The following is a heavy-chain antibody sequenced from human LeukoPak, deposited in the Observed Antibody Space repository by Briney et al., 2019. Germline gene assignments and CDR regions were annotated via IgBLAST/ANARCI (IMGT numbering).Heavy chain of an antibody. CDR2: MNLNSGNT. J-gene: IGHJ4*02. CDR3: ARVNYDILTGYVYYFDY. CDR1: VYTFTSYD. D-gene: IGHD3-9*01. Sequence: ASVKVSCKASVYTFTSYDINWVRQATGKGLEWMGWMNLNSGNTGYAQKFQGRVTITRNTSISTAYMELSSLRSEDTAVYYCARVNYDILTGYVYYFDYWGQGTLVTVSS. V-gene: IGHV1-8*03.